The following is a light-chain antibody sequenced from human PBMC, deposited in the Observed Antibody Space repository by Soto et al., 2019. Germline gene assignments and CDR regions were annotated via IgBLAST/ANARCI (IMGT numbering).Light chain of an antibody. J-gene: IGLJ3*02. CDR1: SSDIGGYNF. CDR3: SSYSSSSTLWV. CDR2: EVN. V-gene: IGLV2-14*01. Sequence: QSVLTQPASVSGSPGQSITISCTGTSSDIGGYNFVSWYQHHPGKAPKLMIYEVNNRPSGVSNRFSGSKSGNTASLTISGLQAEDEADYYCSSYSSSSTLWVFGGGTKLTVL.